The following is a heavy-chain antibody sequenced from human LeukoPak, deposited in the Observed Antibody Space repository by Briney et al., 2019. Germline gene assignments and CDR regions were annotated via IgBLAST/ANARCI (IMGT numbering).Heavy chain of an antibody. CDR1: GGSISSSSYY. CDR3: AGERGEEYSSGWYKRNYFDN. CDR2: TYYSGST. D-gene: IGHD6-19*01. J-gene: IGHJ4*02. V-gene: IGHV4-39*07. Sequence: PSETLSLTCTVSGGSISSSSYYWGWIRQPPGKGLEWIGSTYYSGSTYYNPSLESRVAISADMSKNQFSLKLTSVTGADTAVYYCAGERGEEYSSGWYKRNYFDNWGQGIRVTVSS.